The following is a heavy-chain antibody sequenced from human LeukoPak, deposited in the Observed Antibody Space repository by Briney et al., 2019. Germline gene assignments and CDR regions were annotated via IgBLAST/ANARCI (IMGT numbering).Heavy chain of an antibody. D-gene: IGHD1-26*01. V-gene: IGHV4-4*07. CDR2: IYTSGST. J-gene: IGHJ4*02. CDR3: ARARGGSGSYGHFDS. Sequence: NPSQTLSLTCTVSGDSISGYYWTWIRQPAGKGLEWIGRIYTSGSTNYNPSLKSRVTMSVDTSKNQFSPKMSSLTAADTAMYYCARARGGSGSYGHFDSWGQGTLVTVSS. CDR1: GDSISGYY.